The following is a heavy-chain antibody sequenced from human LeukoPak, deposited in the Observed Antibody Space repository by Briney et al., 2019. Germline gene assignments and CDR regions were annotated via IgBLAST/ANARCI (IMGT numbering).Heavy chain of an antibody. CDR3: AGVVPAAILPYY. CDR2: ISGSGGST. V-gene: IGHV3-23*01. D-gene: IGHD2-2*01. Sequence: GGSLRLSCAASGFTFSSYAMSWVRQAPGKGLEWVSAISGSGGSTYYADSVKGRFTISRDNAKNSLYLQMNSLRAEDTAVYYCAGVVPAAILPYYWGQGTLVTVSS. CDR1: GFTFSSYA. J-gene: IGHJ4*02.